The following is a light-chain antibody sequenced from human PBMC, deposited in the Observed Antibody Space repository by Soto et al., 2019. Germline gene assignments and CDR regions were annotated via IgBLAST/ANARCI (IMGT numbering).Light chain of an antibody. Sequence: DIQLTQTPSTLSGSVGDRVTITCRASQTISSWLARYQQKPGKAPKLLIYKASTVKSGVPSRFSGSGSGTEFTLTISSLQPDYFATYYCQHYNSYSASFGQGTKVEL. V-gene: IGKV1-5*03. J-gene: IGKJ1*01. CDR3: QHYNSYSAS. CDR1: QTISSW. CDR2: KAS.